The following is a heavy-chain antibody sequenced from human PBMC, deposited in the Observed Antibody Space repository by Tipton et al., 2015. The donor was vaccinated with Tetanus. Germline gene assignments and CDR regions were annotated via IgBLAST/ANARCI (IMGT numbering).Heavy chain of an antibody. Sequence: GLVKPSETLSLTCTVSGGSISSSSYYWGWIRQPPGKGLEWIGSIYYSGSTYYNPSLKSRVTISVDTSKNQFSLKLSSVTAADTAVYYCARIEAVAGTIDYWDQGTLVTVSS. CDR1: GGSISSSSYY. D-gene: IGHD6-19*01. CDR3: ARIEAVAGTIDY. CDR2: IYYSGST. V-gene: IGHV4-39*01. J-gene: IGHJ4*02.